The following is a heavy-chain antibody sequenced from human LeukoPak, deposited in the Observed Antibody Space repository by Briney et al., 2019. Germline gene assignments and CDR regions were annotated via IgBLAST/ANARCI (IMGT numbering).Heavy chain of an antibody. J-gene: IGHJ4*02. D-gene: IGHD5-12*01. CDR2: ISGYNGNT. CDR3: ARDCGYQCLFDY. V-gene: IGHV1-18*01. Sequence: GGSVSVSCKASGYTFTNYGISWVRQAPGQGLEWMGWISGYNGNTNYAQTSQGRVTMTTDTSTKAAHMELKRLRADDTAVYYCARDCGYQCLFDYWGQGTLVTVSS. CDR1: GYTFTNYG.